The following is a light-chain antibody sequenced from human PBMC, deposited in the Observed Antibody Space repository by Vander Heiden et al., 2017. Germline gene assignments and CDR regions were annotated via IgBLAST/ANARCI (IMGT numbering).Light chain of an antibody. Sequence: DIQMTQSPSSLSASVGDRISITCRASQSISNYLNWCQKKSGSAPKLLIYAASVLQNGVPSRFSGSGSGTDFTLTISSLQPEDFATYYCQQSSSMPWTFGQGTKVEIK. CDR3: QQSSSMPWT. CDR2: AAS. V-gene: IGKV1-39*01. CDR1: QSISNY. J-gene: IGKJ1*01.